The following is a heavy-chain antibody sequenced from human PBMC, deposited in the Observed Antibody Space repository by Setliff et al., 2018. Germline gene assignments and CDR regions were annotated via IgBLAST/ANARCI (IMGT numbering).Heavy chain of an antibody. J-gene: IGHJ4*02. CDR3: AKDIYGSGSYAVGGYFDY. V-gene: IGHV3-21*01. CDR2: ISGSRTYI. Sequence: GGSLRLSCAASGFTFSNHYMNWVRQAPGKGLEWVSSISGSRTYIYYADSVKGRFTISRDNSKNTLYLQMNSLRPDDTAVYYCAKDIYGSGSYAVGGYFDYWGQGTQVTVSS. D-gene: IGHD3-10*01. CDR1: GFTFSNHY.